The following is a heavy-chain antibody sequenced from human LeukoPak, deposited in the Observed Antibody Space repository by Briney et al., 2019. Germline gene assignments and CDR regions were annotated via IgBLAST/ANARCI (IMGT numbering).Heavy chain of an antibody. Sequence: PGGSLRLSCAASGFTFSSYAMHWVRQAPGKGLEWVAVISYDGSNKYYADSVKGRFTISRDNSKNTLYLQMISLRAEDTAVYYCAKERYNSGFDYWGQGTLVTVSS. CDR1: GFTFSSYA. CDR3: AKERYNSGFDY. J-gene: IGHJ4*02. CDR2: ISYDGSNK. V-gene: IGHV3-30-3*01. D-gene: IGHD1-1*01.